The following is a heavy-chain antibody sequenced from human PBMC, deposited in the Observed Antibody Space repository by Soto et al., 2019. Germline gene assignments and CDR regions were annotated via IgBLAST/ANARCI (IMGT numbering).Heavy chain of an antibody. CDR3: ALIRGTGRGSYYASARPDAFDI. CDR1: GFTFSSYA. D-gene: IGHD1-26*01. J-gene: IGHJ3*02. V-gene: IGHV3-23*01. CDR2: ISVSGGST. Sequence: GGSLRLSCAASGFTFSSYAMSWVRQAPGKGLEWVSAISVSGGSTYYADSVKGRFTISRDNSKNTLYLQMNSLRAEDTAVYYCALIRGTGRGSYYASARPDAFDIWGQGTMVTVS.